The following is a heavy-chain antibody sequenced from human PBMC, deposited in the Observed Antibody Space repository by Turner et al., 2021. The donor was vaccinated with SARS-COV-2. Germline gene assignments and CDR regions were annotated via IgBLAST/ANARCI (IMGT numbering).Heavy chain of an antibody. CDR1: GFTFSSYS. V-gene: IGHV3-21*01. J-gene: IGHJ4*02. D-gene: IGHD4-4*01. CDR3: ARAETDYNNYDFDY. CDR2: ISSSSSYI. Sequence: EVQLVAPGGGLVKPGGSLRLSCTASGFTFSSYSMNWVRQAPGKGLEWVSSISSSSSYIYYADSVKRRFTISRDNAKNSLYLQMNSLRAEDTAVYYCARAETDYNNYDFDYWGQGTLVTVS.